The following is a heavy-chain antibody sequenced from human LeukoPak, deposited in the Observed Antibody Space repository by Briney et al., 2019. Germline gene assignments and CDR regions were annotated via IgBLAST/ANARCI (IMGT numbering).Heavy chain of an antibody. CDR1: GFTFSSYA. Sequence: GGSLRLSCAASGFTFSSYAMSWVRQAPGKGLEWVSALSDSGGSTYYADSVKGRFSISRDNSKNTLYLQMNSLRAEDTAVYYCAKDRDYSSSWNYWGQGTLVTVSS. CDR3: AKDRDYSSSWNY. D-gene: IGHD6-13*01. CDR2: LSDSGGST. J-gene: IGHJ4*02. V-gene: IGHV3-23*01.